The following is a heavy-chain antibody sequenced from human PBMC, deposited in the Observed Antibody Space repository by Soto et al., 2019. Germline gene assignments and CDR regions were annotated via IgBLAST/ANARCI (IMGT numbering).Heavy chain of an antibody. CDR1: GFSVSSNY. D-gene: IGHD1-26*01. J-gene: IGHJ4*02. V-gene: IGHV3-53*02. Sequence: EVQLVETGGGMIQPGGSLRLSCAVSGFSVSSNYMSWVRQAPGKGLEWVSLIYSGGTTSYADSVKGRFIISRDSSKNTLFLQMNSLRVEDTDVYYCARRYIVGVTGDYWGQGTLVTVSS. CDR3: ARRYIVGVTGDY. CDR2: IYSGGTT.